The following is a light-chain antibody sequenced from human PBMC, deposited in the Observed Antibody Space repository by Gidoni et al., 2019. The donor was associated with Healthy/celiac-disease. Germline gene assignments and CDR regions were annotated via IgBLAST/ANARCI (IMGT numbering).Light chain of an antibody. CDR3: AAWDDSLSSSFHV. CDR2: RNN. Sequence: QSVLTQPPSASGTPGQRVTISCSGSSSNIGSTYVHWYQQPPGPAPQLLIYRNNQRPSGVPDRFSGSKSGTSASLAISELRSEDEADYYCAAWDDSLSSSFHVFGTGTKVTVL. J-gene: IGLJ1*01. V-gene: IGLV1-47*01. CDR1: SSNIGSTY.